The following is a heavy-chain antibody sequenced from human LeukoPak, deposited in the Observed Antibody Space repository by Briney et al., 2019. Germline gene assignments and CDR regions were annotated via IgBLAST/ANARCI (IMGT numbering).Heavy chain of an antibody. D-gene: IGHD4/OR15-4a*01. CDR3: ARGGRYLTTRNCALDY. J-gene: IGHJ4*02. V-gene: IGHV4-34*01. Sequence: SETLSLTCAVYGGSFSGYYWSWSRQPPGKGVEWIGEINHSGSTNYNPSLNSRVTISVDTSKNQFSLKLSSVTAADTAVYYCARGGRYLTTRNCALDYWGQGTLVTVSS. CDR1: GGSFSGYY. CDR2: INHSGST.